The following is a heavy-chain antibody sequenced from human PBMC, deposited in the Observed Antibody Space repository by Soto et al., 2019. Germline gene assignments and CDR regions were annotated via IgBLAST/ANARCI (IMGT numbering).Heavy chain of an antibody. CDR3: AGLLYPAAGFYYYYGMEV. V-gene: IGHV4-39*01. CDR1: GGSISSSSYY. J-gene: IGHJ6*02. D-gene: IGHD6-13*01. CDR2: IYHSVST. Sequence: SETLSLTCTISGGSISSSSYYCRWIRQPPGKGLEWIGSIYHSVSTYYNPSLKSRVTISVDTSKNQFSLKLSSVTAADTAVYYCAGLLYPAAGFYYYYGMEVWGQGTTVAVSS.